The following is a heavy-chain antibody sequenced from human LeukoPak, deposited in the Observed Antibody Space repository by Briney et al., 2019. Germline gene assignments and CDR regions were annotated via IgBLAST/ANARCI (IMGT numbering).Heavy chain of an antibody. J-gene: IGHJ6*03. CDR2: IYTSGST. V-gene: IGHV4-4*07. Sequence: PSETLSLTCTVSGGSISSYYWSWIRQPAGKGLEWIGRIYTSGSTNYNPSLKSRVTMSVDTSKNQFSLKLSSVTAADTAVYYCARDHPLTVTSGETGYHYYYYMDVWGKGTTVTVSS. CDR1: GGSISSYY. CDR3: ARDHPLTVTSGETGYHYYYYMDV. D-gene: IGHD4-11*01.